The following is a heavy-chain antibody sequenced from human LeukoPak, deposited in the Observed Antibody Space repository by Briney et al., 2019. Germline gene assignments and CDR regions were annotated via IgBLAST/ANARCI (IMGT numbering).Heavy chain of an antibody. D-gene: IGHD6-13*01. CDR3: ARDLDRAGTDY. Sequence: PSETLSLTCTVSGGSISSGDYYWSWIRQPPGKGLEWIGYIYYSGSTYYNPSLKSRVTISVDTSKNQFSLELSSVTAADTAVYYCARDLDRAGTDYWGQGTLVTVSS. V-gene: IGHV4-30-4*01. CDR2: IYYSGST. CDR1: GGSISSGDYY. J-gene: IGHJ4*02.